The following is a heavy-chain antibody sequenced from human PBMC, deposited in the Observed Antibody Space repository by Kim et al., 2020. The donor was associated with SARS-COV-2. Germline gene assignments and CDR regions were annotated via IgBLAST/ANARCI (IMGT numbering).Heavy chain of an antibody. D-gene: IGHD2-15*01. CDR1: GFTFSSFI. CDR2: ITSNGHNT. J-gene: IGHJ4*02. Sequence: GGSLRLSCAASGFTFSSFIMHWVRQAPGKGLEYVASITSNGHNTFYANSVKDRFTISRDNSKNTVYLQMGSLRSDDMAVYYCARGGMQLLLLTPGDYIDYWSQGSLVTVSS. CDR3: ARGGMQLLLLTPGDYIDY. V-gene: IGHV3-64*01.